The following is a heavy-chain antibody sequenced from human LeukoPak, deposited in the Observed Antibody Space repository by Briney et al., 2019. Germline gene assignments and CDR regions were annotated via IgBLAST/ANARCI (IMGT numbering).Heavy chain of an antibody. CDR1: GFTFSSYA. CDR2: ISGSADST. J-gene: IGHJ6*03. Sequence: GGSLRLSCAASGFTFSSYAMSWVRQAPGKGLEWASGISGSADSTYYADSVKGRFTISRDNSKNTLFLQMNSLRAEDTALYYCAKGRGFCSGGSCYYYYYIDVWGKGTTVTVSS. D-gene: IGHD2-15*01. V-gene: IGHV3-23*01. CDR3: AKGRGFCSGGSCYYYYYIDV.